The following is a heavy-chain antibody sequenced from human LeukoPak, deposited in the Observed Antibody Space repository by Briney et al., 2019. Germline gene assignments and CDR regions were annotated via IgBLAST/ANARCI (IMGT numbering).Heavy chain of an antibody. CDR2: ISGSGGST. CDR1: GFTFSSYA. Sequence: GGSLRLSCAASGFTFSSYAMSWVRQAPGKGLEWVSAISGSGGSTYYADSVKGRFTISRDNSKNTLYLQMNSLRAEDTAVYYCATDPVRGADDYGDLFDYWGQGTLVTVSS. V-gene: IGHV3-23*01. D-gene: IGHD4-17*01. J-gene: IGHJ4*02. CDR3: ATDPVRGADDYGDLFDY.